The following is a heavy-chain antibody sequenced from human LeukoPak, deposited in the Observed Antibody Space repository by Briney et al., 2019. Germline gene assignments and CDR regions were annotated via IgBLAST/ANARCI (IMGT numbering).Heavy chain of an antibody. J-gene: IGHJ6*03. CDR2: INHSGST. CDR1: GGSFSGYY. D-gene: IGHD2-2*01. Sequence: SETLSLTCAVYGGSFSGYYWSWIRQPPGKGLEWIGEINHSGSTNYNPSLKSRVTISVDTSKSQFSLKLSSVTAADTAVYYCARRPGYCSSTSCYYYYYYMDVWGKGTTVTISS. CDR3: ARRPGYCSSTSCYYYYYYMDV. V-gene: IGHV4-34*01.